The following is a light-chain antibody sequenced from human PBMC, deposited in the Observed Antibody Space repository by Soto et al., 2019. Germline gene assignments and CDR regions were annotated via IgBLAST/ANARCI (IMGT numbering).Light chain of an antibody. J-gene: IGKJ5*01. CDR3: QQYNSWPPIT. CDR1: ESVSRN. Sequence: EVVMTQSPATLSVSPGERATLSCRASESVSRNLAWYQQKPGQAPRLLIYDASTRATGIPDRFSGGGSGTEFTLTISSLKYEDFVVYYCQQYNSWPPITFGQGTRLESK. V-gene: IGKV3-15*01. CDR2: DAS.